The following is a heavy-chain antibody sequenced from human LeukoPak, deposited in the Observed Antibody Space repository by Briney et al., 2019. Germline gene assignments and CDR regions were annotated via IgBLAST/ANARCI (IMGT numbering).Heavy chain of an antibody. CDR1: GGSFSGYY. J-gene: IGHJ5*02. Sequence: SETLSLTCAVYGGSFSGYYWSWIRQPPGKGLEWIGEINHSGSTNYNPSLKSRVTISVDMSKNQFSLKLSSVTAADTAVYYCASYYLGYCSSTSCPPNWFDPWGQGTLVTVSS. V-gene: IGHV4-34*01. CDR2: INHSGST. CDR3: ASYYLGYCSSTSCPPNWFDP. D-gene: IGHD2-2*01.